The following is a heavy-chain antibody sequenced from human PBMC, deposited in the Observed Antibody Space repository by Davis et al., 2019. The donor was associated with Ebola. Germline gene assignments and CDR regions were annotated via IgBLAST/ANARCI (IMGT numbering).Heavy chain of an antibody. J-gene: IGHJ4*02. CDR3: ARTPGQKYLQSFDY. CDR1: GYTFTNYY. V-gene: IGHV1-46*01. D-gene: IGHD4-11*01. Sequence: AASVKVSCKASGYTFTNYYMHWVRQAPGQGLEWMGGIIPMVGTTNYAQKFQDRVTMTTDTSTNTAYMELRSLRSDDTAVYYCARTPGQKYLQSFDYWAQGTLVTVSS. CDR2: IIPMVGTT.